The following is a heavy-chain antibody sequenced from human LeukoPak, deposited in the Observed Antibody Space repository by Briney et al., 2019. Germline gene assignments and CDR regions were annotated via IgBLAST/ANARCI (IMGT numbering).Heavy chain of an antibody. Sequence: SETLSLTCSVSGASVSSGSYYWSWIRQPPGKGLEWIGFIYDSGSTNHNPSLKGRVTISLDTSKNQFSLRLSSVTAADTAVYFCASRHGNSGSSNCWGQGTLVTVSS. CDR1: GASVSSGSYY. CDR2: IYDSGST. CDR3: ASRHGNSGSSNC. V-gene: IGHV4-61*01. D-gene: IGHD3-10*01. J-gene: IGHJ4*02.